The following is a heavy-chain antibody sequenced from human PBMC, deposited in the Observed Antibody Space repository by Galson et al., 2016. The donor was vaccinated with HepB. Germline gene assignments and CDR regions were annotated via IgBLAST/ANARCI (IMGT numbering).Heavy chain of an antibody. CDR2: IFPGNGNT. D-gene: IGHD2-15*01. V-gene: IGHV1-3*01. CDR1: GYIFTHYV. Sequence: SVKVSCKASGYIFTHYVIHWVRQAPGQRPECMGWIFPGNGNTEYSPKFQGRVTITRDTSASAPSMELRSLRAEDTAVYYCARAYCLNVVCQSGYYFEYWGQGTRVTVSS. J-gene: IGHJ4*02. CDR3: ARAYCLNVVCQSGYYFEY.